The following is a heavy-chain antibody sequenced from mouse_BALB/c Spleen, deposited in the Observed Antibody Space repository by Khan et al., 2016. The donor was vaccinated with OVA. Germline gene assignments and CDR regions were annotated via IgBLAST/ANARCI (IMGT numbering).Heavy chain of an antibody. CDR3: VKKGYYGYGNAWFAY. J-gene: IGHJ3*01. D-gene: IGHD1-2*01. Sequence: QVQLKQSGPGLVAPSQSLSSTCTVSGSSLTSYGVSWVRQPPGKGLEWLGVIWGDGNTNYHSALISRLSISKDNSKSHVFLKLNSLQTDDTATYYCVKKGYYGYGNAWFAYWGQGTLVTVSA. CDR1: GSSLTSYG. V-gene: IGHV2-3*01. CDR2: IWGDGNT.